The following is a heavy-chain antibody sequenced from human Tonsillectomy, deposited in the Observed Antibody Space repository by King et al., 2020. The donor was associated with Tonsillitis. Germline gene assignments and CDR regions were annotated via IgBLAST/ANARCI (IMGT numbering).Heavy chain of an antibody. CDR3: ARDHLEHGPFYFDY. CDR2: IIPIFGTA. J-gene: IGHJ4*02. CDR1: GGTISSFA. Sequence: QLVQSGAEVKKPGSSVKVSCKASGGTISSFAISWVRQAPGQGLEWRGGIIPIFGTAKYAQKFQDRVTITADESTSTAYMELSSLRSEDTAVYYCARDHLEHGPFYFDYWGQGTLVTVSS. V-gene: IGHV1-69*01. D-gene: IGHD1/OR15-1a*01.